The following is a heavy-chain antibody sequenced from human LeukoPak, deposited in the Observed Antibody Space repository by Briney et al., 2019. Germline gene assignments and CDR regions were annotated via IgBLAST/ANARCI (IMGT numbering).Heavy chain of an antibody. CDR2: ISYDGSNK. CDR1: GFTFSSYA. V-gene: IGHV3-30-3*01. Sequence: PGGSLRLSCAASGFTFSSYAMHWVRQAPGKGLEWVAVISYDGSNKYYADSVKGRFTISRDNSKNTLYLQMNSLRAEDTAVYYCATLTIFGVGSDYWGQGTLVTVSS. D-gene: IGHD3-3*01. J-gene: IGHJ4*02. CDR3: ATLTIFGVGSDY.